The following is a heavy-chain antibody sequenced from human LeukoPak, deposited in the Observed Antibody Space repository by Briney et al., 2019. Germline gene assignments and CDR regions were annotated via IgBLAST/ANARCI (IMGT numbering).Heavy chain of an antibody. Sequence: GGSLRLSCAASGFTVSSNYMSWVRQAPGKGLEWVSVIYSGGSTYYADSVKGRFTISRDNSKNTLYLQMNSLRAEDTAVYYCARAAYGGNSHYWGQGTLVTVSS. CDR3: ARAAYGGNSHY. CDR2: IYSGGST. V-gene: IGHV3-66*01. CDR1: GFTVSSNY. D-gene: IGHD4-23*01. J-gene: IGHJ4*02.